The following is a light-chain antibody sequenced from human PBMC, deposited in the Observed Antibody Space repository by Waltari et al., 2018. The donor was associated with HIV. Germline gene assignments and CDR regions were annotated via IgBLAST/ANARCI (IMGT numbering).Light chain of an antibody. CDR1: QSLVHIDGNTY. J-gene: IGKJ4*01. V-gene: IGKV2-30*02. CDR2: KVS. CDR3: MQGTVWPLT. Sequence: DVAMTQSPLSLPVTLGPSASISCKSSQSLVHIDGNTYLNWFHQMPGQSPRRLIYKVSYRDSGVPERFSGSGSGTVFTLQINTVEAEDAGVYFCMQGTVWPLTFGGGTRLEIQ.